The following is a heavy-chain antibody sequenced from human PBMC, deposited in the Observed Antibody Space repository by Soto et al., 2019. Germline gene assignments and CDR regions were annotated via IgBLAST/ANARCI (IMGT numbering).Heavy chain of an antibody. Sequence: EVQLLESGGGLVQPGGSLRLSCAASGFTFSSYAMSWVRQAPGKGLEWVSDISGTGGSTYYADCVKGRFTISRDNSKNTLYLQMNSLRAEDTAVYYCAKRGPGYSYAETFDYWGQGTLVTVSS. CDR2: ISGTGGST. CDR1: GFTFSSYA. V-gene: IGHV3-23*01. J-gene: IGHJ4*02. D-gene: IGHD5-18*01. CDR3: AKRGPGYSYAETFDY.